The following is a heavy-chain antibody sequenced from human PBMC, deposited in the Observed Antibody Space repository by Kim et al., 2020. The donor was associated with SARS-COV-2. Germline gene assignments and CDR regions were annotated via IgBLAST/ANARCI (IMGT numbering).Heavy chain of an antibody. Sequence: GGSLRLSCAASGFTFSSYGMHWVRQAPGKGLEWVAVISYDGSNKYYADSVKGRFTISRDNSKNTLYLQMNSLRAEDTAVYYCAKRNGLDYWGQGTLVTVSS. CDR2: ISYDGSNK. CDR3: AKRNGLDY. D-gene: IGHD1-1*01. CDR1: GFTFSSYG. J-gene: IGHJ4*02. V-gene: IGHV3-30*18.